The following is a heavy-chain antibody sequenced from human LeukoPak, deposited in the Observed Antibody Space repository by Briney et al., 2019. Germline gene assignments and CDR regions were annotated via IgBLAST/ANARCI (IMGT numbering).Heavy chain of an antibody. Sequence: PSETLSLTCTVSGDSMGRYYWSFIRQPAGKGLEWIGRIHTSGTTWYNASLKSRVTISVDTSKNQFSLKLSSVTAADTGVYYCARESVRPYFDYWGQGTLVTVSS. CDR2: IHTSGTT. V-gene: IGHV4-4*07. D-gene: IGHD2-8*01. CDR1: GDSMGRYY. J-gene: IGHJ4*02. CDR3: ARESVRPYFDY.